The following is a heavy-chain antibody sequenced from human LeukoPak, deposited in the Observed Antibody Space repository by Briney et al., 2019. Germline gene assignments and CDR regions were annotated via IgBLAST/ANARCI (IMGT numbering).Heavy chain of an antibody. CDR2: LSGSGGDT. J-gene: IGHJ4*02. D-gene: IGHD3-22*01. Sequence: GGTLRLSCAASGFSFSNFGMSWVRQAPGKGLEWVSSLSGSGGDTYYADSVKGRFSISRDNSKNTLYLQMNSLSAEDTAVYYCAKDPTDFDSSGQTYFDYWGQGSLVTVSS. CDR1: GFSFSNFG. CDR3: AKDPTDFDSSGQTYFDY. V-gene: IGHV3-23*01.